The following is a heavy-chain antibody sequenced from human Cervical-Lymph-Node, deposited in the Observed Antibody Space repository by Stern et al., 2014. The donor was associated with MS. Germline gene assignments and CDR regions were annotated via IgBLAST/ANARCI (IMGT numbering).Heavy chain of an antibody. CDR1: GYTFTDYY. Sequence: QLVQSGAEVKKPGASVKVSCKASGYTFTDYYMQWVRQAPGQGLEWMGWIHPNSGDTKYARKFQGRVTLTRDTSISTVYLDLSGLGYDDTAVYYCARGLATAVIADYWGQGTLVTVS. J-gene: IGHJ4*02. CDR3: ARGLATAVIADY. D-gene: IGHD2-21*01. V-gene: IGHV1-2*02. CDR2: IHPNSGDT.